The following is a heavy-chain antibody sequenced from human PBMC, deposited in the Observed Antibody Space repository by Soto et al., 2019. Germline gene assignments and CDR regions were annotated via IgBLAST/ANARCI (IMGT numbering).Heavy chain of an antibody. CDR1: GGTFSSYA. CDR2: IIPIFGTA. CDR3: AREKVAAAGTGPEDYYYYGMDV. V-gene: IGHV1-69*01. D-gene: IGHD6-13*01. Sequence: QVQLVQSGAEVKKPGSSVKVSCKASGGTFSSYAISWVRQAPGQGLEWMGGIIPIFGTANYAQKFQGRVTITADESTSTAYMELSRLRSEDKAVYYCAREKVAAAGTGPEDYYYYGMDVWGQGTTVTVSS. J-gene: IGHJ6*02.